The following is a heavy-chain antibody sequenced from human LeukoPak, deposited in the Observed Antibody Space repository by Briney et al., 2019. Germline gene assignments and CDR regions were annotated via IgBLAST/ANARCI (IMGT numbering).Heavy chain of an antibody. Sequence: GESLKISCKGSEYSFTSYWIGWVRQMPGKGLEWMGIIYPGDSDTRYSPSFQGQVTISADKSISTAYLQWSSLKASDTAMYYCARYPRGYYDFWSGYFPGYFDYWGQGTLVTVSS. CDR2: IYPGDSDT. V-gene: IGHV5-51*01. CDR3: ARYPRGYYDFWSGYFPGYFDY. CDR1: EYSFTSYW. J-gene: IGHJ4*02. D-gene: IGHD3-3*01.